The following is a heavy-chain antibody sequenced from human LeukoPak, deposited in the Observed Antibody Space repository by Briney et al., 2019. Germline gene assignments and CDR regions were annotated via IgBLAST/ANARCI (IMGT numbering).Heavy chain of an antibody. CDR1: GFTFSSYD. J-gene: IGHJ4*02. V-gene: IGHV3-30-3*01. CDR2: ISYDGSSK. D-gene: IGHD2-2*01. CDR3: AAYCSSTSCYVGY. Sequence: GGSLRLSCAASGFTFSSYDMHWFRQAPGKGLEWVAVISYDGSSKYYADSVKGRFTISRDNSKNTLYLQMNSLRAEDTAVYYCAAYCSSTSCYVGYWGQGTLVTVSS.